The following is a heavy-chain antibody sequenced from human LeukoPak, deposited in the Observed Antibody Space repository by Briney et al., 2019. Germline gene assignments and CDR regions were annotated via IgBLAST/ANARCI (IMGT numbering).Heavy chain of an antibody. J-gene: IGHJ4*02. V-gene: IGHV3-33*01. Sequence: GRSLRLSCAASGFTFSSYGMHWVRQAPGKGPEWVAVIWYDGSNKYYADSVKGRFTISRDNSKNTLYLQMNSLRAEDTAVYYCAREAVAHRGFDYWGQGTLVTVSS. CDR3: AREAVAHRGFDY. CDR2: IWYDGSNK. D-gene: IGHD6-19*01. CDR1: GFTFSSYG.